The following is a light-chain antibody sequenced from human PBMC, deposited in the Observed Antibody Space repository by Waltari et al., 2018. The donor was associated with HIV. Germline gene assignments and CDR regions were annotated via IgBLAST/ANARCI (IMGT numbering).Light chain of an antibody. Sequence: QAGLTQPPSVSNGMRQTATLTCTWNCNHLRNQEAAWLQQHQGHPPKLLSYRDNKRPSGISERFSASRSGNSASLTITGVQPEDEADYFCATWDVSLSAVVFGGGTTLTVL. CDR2: RDN. CDR1: CNHLRNQE. J-gene: IGLJ2*01. CDR3: ATWDVSLSAVV. V-gene: IGLV10-54*04.